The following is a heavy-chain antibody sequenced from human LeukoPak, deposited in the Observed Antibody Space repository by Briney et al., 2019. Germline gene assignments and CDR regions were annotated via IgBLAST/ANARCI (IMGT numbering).Heavy chain of an antibody. J-gene: IGHJ4*02. CDR3: AKGPRTSLAAHFDY. D-gene: IGHD1-14*01. Sequence: PGGSLRLSCVASGFFLSSCTMSWGRQAPGKGLEWVSSITGTGAATYYADSVKGRFTISRDNSKNTLSLQMSSLRAEDTAVYYCAKGPRTSLAAHFDYWGQGTLVTVSS. CDR2: ITGTGAAT. V-gene: IGHV3-23*01. CDR1: GFFLSSCT.